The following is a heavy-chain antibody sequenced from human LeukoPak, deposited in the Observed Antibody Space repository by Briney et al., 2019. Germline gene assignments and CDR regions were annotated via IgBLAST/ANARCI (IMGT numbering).Heavy chain of an antibody. CDR2: IYLSGTT. CDR3: ARIFILSGFSSYFDH. CDR1: GFTFSNAW. V-gene: IGHV4-38-2*01. Sequence: GSLRLSCAASGFTFSNAWMSWVRQAPGKGLEWIGSIYLSGTTYYNPSLKSRVTISVDTSKNQFSLKLSSVTAADTAVYFCARIFILSGFSSYFDHWGQGTLVTVSS. J-gene: IGHJ4*02. D-gene: IGHD3-9*01.